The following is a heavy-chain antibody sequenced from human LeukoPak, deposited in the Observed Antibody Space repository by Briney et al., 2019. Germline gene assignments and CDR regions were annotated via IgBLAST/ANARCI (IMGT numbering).Heavy chain of an antibody. V-gene: IGHV3-23*01. Sequence: GGSLRLSYAVAGLDVRSYAMSWVRQAPGKGLELVSAISGSGVSTYYADSVKGRFTISRDNSKNTLYLQMNSLRAEDTALYYYATHGPYSSGFDYWLQGTLVSVSS. CDR1: GLDVRSYA. CDR2: ISGSGVST. CDR3: ATHGPYSSGFDY. D-gene: IGHD3-22*01. J-gene: IGHJ4*02.